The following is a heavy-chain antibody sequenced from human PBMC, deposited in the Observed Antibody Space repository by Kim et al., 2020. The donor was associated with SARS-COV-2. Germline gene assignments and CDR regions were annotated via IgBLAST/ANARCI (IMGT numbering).Heavy chain of an antibody. J-gene: IGHJ4*02. D-gene: IGHD6-19*01. Sequence: YGDCVKGRFTISRDNAKNTLYLQMNSLRAEDTAVYYCARRQFTSGWYYFDYWGQGTLVTVSS. V-gene: IGHV3-74*01. CDR3: ARRQFTSGWYYFDY.